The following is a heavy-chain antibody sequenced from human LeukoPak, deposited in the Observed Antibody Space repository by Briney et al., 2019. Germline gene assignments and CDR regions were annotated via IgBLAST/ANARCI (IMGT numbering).Heavy chain of an antibody. CDR3: ARHADSSSWYSDY. CDR2: IYYSGST. D-gene: IGHD6-13*01. Sequence: PSETLSLTCTVSGGSISSYYWSWIRQPPGKGLAWIGYIYYSGSTNYNPSLKSRVTISVDTSKNQFSLKLSSVTAADTAVYYCARHADSSSWYSDYWGQGTLVTVSS. V-gene: IGHV4-59*08. CDR1: GGSISSYY. J-gene: IGHJ4*02.